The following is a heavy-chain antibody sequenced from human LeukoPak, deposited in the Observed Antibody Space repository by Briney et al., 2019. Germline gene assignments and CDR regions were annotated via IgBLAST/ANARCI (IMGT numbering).Heavy chain of an antibody. CDR2: INTNTGNP. CDR1: GYTFTSYA. CDR3: ARDPGIVVVPAATPFDY. V-gene: IGHV7-4-1*02. J-gene: IGHJ4*02. D-gene: IGHD2-2*01. Sequence: ASVKVSCKASGYTFTSYAMNWVRQAPGQGLEWMGWINTNTGNPTYAQGFTGRFVFSLDTSVSTAYLQISSLKAEDTAVYYCARDPGIVVVPAATPFDYWGQGTLVTVSS.